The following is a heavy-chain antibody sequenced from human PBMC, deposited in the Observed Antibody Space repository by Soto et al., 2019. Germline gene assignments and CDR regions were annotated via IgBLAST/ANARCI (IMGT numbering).Heavy chain of an antibody. CDR1: GGSFSGYY. CDR3: ARGRWLRSSFDY. V-gene: IGHV4-34*01. D-gene: IGHD5-12*01. J-gene: IGHJ4*02. Sequence: QVQLQQWGAGLLKPSETLSLTCAVYGGSFSGYYWSWIRQPPGKGLEWIGEINHSGSTNYNPSLKSLVPISVDTSKNQFSLKLSSVTAADTAVYYCARGRWLRSSFDYWGQGTLVTVSS. CDR2: INHSGST.